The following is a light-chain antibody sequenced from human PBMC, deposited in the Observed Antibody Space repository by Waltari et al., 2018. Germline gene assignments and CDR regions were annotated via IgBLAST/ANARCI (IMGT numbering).Light chain of an antibody. Sequence: QSVLTPPPSASGTPGQRVTLSCSGSSSNIGRNTLTWYQQLPGTAPKLLIYSNNQRPSGVPDRFSGSKSGTSASLAISGLQSEDEADYYCAAWDDSLNGVVFGGGTKLTVL. CDR3: AAWDDSLNGVV. V-gene: IGLV1-44*01. CDR2: SNN. J-gene: IGLJ2*01. CDR1: SSNIGRNT.